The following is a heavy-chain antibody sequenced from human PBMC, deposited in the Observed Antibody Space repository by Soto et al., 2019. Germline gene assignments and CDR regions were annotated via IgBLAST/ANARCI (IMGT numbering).Heavy chain of an antibody. Sequence: QVQLQESGSGLVNPSQTLSLTCTVSGGSISSGGYYWSWIRQHPGKGLEWIGYTFYSGATYYNPSLKSRTIISVDTSKNQFSLTLTSLTAADTAVYYCARVQPYDYGANTGWLDPWGQGTLVTVSS. V-gene: IGHV4-31*03. CDR3: ARVQPYDYGANTGWLDP. J-gene: IGHJ5*02. CDR1: GGSISSGGYY. CDR2: TFYSGAT. D-gene: IGHD4-17*01.